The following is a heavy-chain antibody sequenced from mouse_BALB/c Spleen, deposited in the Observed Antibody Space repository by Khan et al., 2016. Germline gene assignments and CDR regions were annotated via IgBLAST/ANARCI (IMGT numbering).Heavy chain of an antibody. Sequence: VQLQQSGPDLVKPGASVKISCKASGYTFTDYNMHWVKQSHGKSLEWIGYIYPYNGGTGYNQKFKNKATLTVDNSSSTASMELRSLTSDDSAVYYCARSNDWYFDVWGAGTTVTVSS. CDR2: IYPYNGGT. CDR1: GYTFTDYN. CDR3: ARSNDWYFDV. V-gene: IGHV1S29*02. J-gene: IGHJ1*01.